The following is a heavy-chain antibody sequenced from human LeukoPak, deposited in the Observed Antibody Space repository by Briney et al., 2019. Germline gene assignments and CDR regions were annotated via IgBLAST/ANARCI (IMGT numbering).Heavy chain of an antibody. D-gene: IGHD3-10*01. Sequence: ASVKVSCKTSGYTFTGYYIHWVRQAPGQGLEWMGWMNPNSGNTGYAQKFQGRVTMTRNTSISTAYMELSSLRSEDTAVYYCARDSFYYGSGSYYWFDPWGQGTLVTVSS. CDR3: ARDSFYYGSGSYYWFDP. CDR1: GYTFTGYY. V-gene: IGHV1-8*02. CDR2: MNPNSGNT. J-gene: IGHJ5*02.